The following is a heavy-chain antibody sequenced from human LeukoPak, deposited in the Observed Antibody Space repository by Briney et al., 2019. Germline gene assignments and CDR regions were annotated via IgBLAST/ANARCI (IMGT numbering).Heavy chain of an antibody. CDR2: ISGSGGST. V-gene: IGHV3-23*01. J-gene: IGHJ4*02. CDR1: GFTFSTYA. CDR3: AKDPIGSWTKFDY. Sequence: PGGSLRLSCAASGFTFSTYAMSWVRQAPGKGLEWVSAISGSGGSTYYADSVKGRFTISRDNSKNTLYLQMNSLRAEDTAVYYCAKDPIGSWTKFDYWGQGTLVTVSS. D-gene: IGHD1-26*01.